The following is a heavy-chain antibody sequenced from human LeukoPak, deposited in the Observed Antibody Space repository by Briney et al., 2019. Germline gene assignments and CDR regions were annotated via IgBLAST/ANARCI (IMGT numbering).Heavy chain of an antibody. V-gene: IGHV4-30-2*01. D-gene: IGHD3-22*01. J-gene: IGHJ4*02. Sequence: PSQTLSLTCAVSGGSISSGGYSWSWIRQPPGKGLEWIGYIYHSGSTYYNPSLKSRVTISVDRSKNQFSLKLSSVTAADTAVYYCAREDDSSGLWGQGTLVTVSS. CDR3: AREDDSSGL. CDR1: GGSISSGGYS. CDR2: IYHSGST.